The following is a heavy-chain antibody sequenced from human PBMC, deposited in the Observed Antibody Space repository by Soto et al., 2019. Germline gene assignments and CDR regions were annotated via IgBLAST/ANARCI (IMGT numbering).Heavy chain of an antibody. Sequence: GGSLRLSCAASGFTFSSYAMSWVRQAPGKGLEWVSGITDTGVSTYYADSVKGRFTISRDNSKNTLYLQMNSLRAEDTAVYYCAKDTPIVLAIFDCWGQGTLVTVSS. CDR2: ITDTGVST. J-gene: IGHJ4*02. V-gene: IGHV3-23*01. CDR1: GFTFSSYA. D-gene: IGHD3-22*01. CDR3: AKDTPIVLAIFDC.